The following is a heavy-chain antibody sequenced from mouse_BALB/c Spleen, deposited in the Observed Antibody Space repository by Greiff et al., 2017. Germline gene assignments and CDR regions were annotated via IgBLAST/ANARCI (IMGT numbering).Heavy chain of an antibody. CDR2: INPSNGGT. CDR1: GYTFTSYY. V-gene: IGHV1S81*02. D-gene: IGHD5-5*01. CDR3: TRRGYYLYFDY. Sequence: QVQLQQPGAELVKPGASVKLSCKASGYTFTSYYMYWVKQRPGQGLEWIGGINPSNGGTNFNEKFKSKATLTVDKSSSTAYMQLSSLTSEDSAVYYCTRRGYYLYFDYWGQGTTLTVSS. J-gene: IGHJ2*01.